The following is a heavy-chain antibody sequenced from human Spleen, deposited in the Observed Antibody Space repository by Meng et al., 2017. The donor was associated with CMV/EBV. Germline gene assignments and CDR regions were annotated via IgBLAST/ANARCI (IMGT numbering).Heavy chain of an antibody. D-gene: IGHD6-13*01. CDR3: ARGGIEGYYFDY. CDR2: ISSSSSYI. J-gene: IGHJ4*02. V-gene: IGHV3-21*01. CDR1: GFTFSSYS. Sequence: WAASGFTFSSYSMNWVRQAPGKGLEWVSSISSSSSYIYYADSVKGRSTISRDNAKNSLYLQMNSLRAEDTAVYYCARGGIEGYYFDYWGQGTLVTVSS.